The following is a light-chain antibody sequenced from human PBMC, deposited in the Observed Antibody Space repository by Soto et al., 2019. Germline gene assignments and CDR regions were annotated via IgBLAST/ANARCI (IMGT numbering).Light chain of an antibody. J-gene: IGKJ1*01. V-gene: IGKV1-5*01. Sequence: DIQMTQSPSTLSASVGDRVTITCRASQSFTSWLAWYQQKPGQAPKLLIYDASRLESGVPSRFSGSGSGTEFTLTISSLQPDDFATYYCQQYNSYWTFGHGTKVEIK. CDR2: DAS. CDR3: QQYNSYWT. CDR1: QSFTSW.